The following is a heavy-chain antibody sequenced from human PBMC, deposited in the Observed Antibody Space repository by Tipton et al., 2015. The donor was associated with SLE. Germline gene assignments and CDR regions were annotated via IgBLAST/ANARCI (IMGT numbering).Heavy chain of an antibody. J-gene: IGHJ5*02. CDR1: DYTFSNYD. V-gene: IGHV1-18*01. Sequence: QVQLVQSGAEVKKPGASVKVACKASDYTFSNYDIAWVRQAPGQGLEWMGWISNYNGDTRSTQRLQGRITLTTETSTSTAYMELRSLRSDDTPVYYCAILRSLRVERYDDYLSIRRSRAPTWRQGILVTVSS. CDR2: ISNYNGDT. D-gene: IGHD1-1*01. CDR3: AILRSLRVERYDDYLSIRRSRAPT.